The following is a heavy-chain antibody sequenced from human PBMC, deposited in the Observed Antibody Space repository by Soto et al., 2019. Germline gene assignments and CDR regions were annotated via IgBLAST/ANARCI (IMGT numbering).Heavy chain of an antibody. V-gene: IGHV3-33*05. CDR2: TSYDGSNN. Sequence: QVQLVESGGGVVQPGTSLRLSCVGSGFTFRSYVIHWVRQAPGKGLEWVALTSYDGSNNFYGDSVKGRFTISRHNSRDQVEVEKGRPTFGEPGFFFRGGWGKAGGIDVWGQGTLVSVSS. CDR3: GGWGKAGGIDV. J-gene: IGHJ4*02. CDR1: GFTFRSYV. D-gene: IGHD3-16*01.